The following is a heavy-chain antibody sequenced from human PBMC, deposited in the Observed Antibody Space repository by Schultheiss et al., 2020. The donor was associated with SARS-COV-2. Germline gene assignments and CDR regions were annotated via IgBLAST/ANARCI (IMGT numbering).Heavy chain of an antibody. J-gene: IGHJ4*02. CDR1: GGSFSGYY. D-gene: IGHD2-2*01. CDR3: ARQGTGRRYCSSTSCPLDY. CDR2: IYTSGST. V-gene: IGHV4-59*10. Sequence: SQTLSLTCAVYGGSFSGYYWSWIRQPAGKGLEWIGRIYTSGSTNYNPSLKSRVTISVDTSKNQFSLKLSSVTAADTAVYYCARQGTGRRYCSSTSCPLDYWGQGTLVTVSS.